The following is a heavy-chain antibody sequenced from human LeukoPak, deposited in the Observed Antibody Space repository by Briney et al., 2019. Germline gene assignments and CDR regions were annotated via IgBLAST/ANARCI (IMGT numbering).Heavy chain of an antibody. V-gene: IGHV3-30*02. CDR3: AKAYSYGFDY. CDR1: GFTFSSYG. D-gene: IGHD5-18*01. CDR2: IRYDGSNK. Sequence: GGSLRLSCAASGFTFSSYGMHWVRQAPGKGLEWVTFIRYDGSNKYYADSVKGRFTISRDNSKNTLFLQMSGLRPDDTAVYYCAKAYSYGFDYWGQGTLVTVSS. J-gene: IGHJ4*02.